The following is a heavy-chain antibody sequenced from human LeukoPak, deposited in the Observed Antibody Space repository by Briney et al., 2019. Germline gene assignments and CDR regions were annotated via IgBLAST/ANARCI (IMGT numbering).Heavy chain of an antibody. CDR1: GFTVSSNY. CDR3: AKPLVGTSFDY. J-gene: IGHJ4*02. V-gene: IGHV3-66*02. CDR2: IYSGGNT. D-gene: IGHD3-9*01. Sequence: GGSLRLSCAASGFTVSSNYMNWVRQAPGKGLEWVSVIYSGGNTYYADSVKGRFTISRDNSKNTLYLQMNSLRAEDTAVYYCAKPLVGTSFDYWGQGTLVTVSS.